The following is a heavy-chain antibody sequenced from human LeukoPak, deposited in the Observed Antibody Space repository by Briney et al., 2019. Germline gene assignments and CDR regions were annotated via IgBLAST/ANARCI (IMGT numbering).Heavy chain of an antibody. V-gene: IGHV4-4*02. D-gene: IGHD1-26*01. J-gene: IGHJ4*02. CDR3: ARVARFGSLAY. CDR1: GGSISSSNW. CDR2: IYYSGST. Sequence: PSGTLSLTCAVSGGSISSSNWWSWVRQPPGKGLEWIGSIYYSGSTYYNPSLKSRVTISVDTSKNQFSLKLSSVTAADTAVYYCARVARFGSLAYWGQGTLVTVSS.